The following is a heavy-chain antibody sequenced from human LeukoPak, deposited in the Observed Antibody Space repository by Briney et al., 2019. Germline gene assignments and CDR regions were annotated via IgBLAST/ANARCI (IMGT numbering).Heavy chain of an antibody. Sequence: ASVRVSCKASEDTFTGYYIHWVRQAPGQGLEWMGWVNPNNGVTEYAQEFQGRVTMTRDTSLSTAYMELSRLRSDDTAVYYCARVRQLEGAFDIWGQGTMVTVSS. CDR3: ARVRQLEGAFDI. CDR2: VNPNNGVT. D-gene: IGHD6-6*01. J-gene: IGHJ3*02. CDR1: EDTFTGYY. V-gene: IGHV1-2*02.